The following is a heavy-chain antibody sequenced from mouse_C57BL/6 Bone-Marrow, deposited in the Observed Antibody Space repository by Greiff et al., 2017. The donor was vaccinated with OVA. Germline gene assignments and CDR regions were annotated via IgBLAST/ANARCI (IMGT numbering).Heavy chain of an antibody. CDR2: ISSGSSTI. Sequence: EVKLVESGGGLVKPGGSLKLSCAASGFTFSDYGMHWVRQAPEKGLEWVAYISSGSSTIYYADTVKGRFTISRDNAKNTLFLQMTSLRSEDTAMYYCARDLGRAWFAYWGQGTLVTVSA. CDR1: GFTFSDYG. D-gene: IGHD4-1*01. J-gene: IGHJ3*01. V-gene: IGHV5-17*01. CDR3: ARDLGRAWFAY.